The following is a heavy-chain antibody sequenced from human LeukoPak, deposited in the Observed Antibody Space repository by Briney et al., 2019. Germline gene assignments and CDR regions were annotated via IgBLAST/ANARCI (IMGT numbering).Heavy chain of an antibody. CDR2: ISGSGGST. V-gene: IGHV3-23*01. CDR1: GFTFSSYA. Sequence: GGSLRLSCAASGFTFSSYAMSWVRQAPGKGLEWVSAISGSGGSTYYADSVKGRFTISRDNAKNSLYLQMNSLRAEDTAVYYCARAGIFGVVDYWGQGTLVTVSS. CDR3: ARAGIFGVVDY. D-gene: IGHD3-3*01. J-gene: IGHJ4*02.